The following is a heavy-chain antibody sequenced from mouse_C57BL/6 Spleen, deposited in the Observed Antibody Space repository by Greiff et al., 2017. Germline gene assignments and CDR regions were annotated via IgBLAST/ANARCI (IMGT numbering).Heavy chain of an antibody. Sequence: VHLVESGPGLVAPSQSLSITCTVSGFSLTSYGVSWVRQPPGTGLEWLGVIWGDGSTTYHSALISRLRVSEDNSKSQVFLKLKSLQTDDTATYYCAKMYYSSSIWYFDVWGTGTTVTVSS. CDR3: AKMYYSSSIWYFDV. CDR1: GFSLTSYG. J-gene: IGHJ1*03. D-gene: IGHD1-1*01. CDR2: IWGDGST. V-gene: IGHV2-3*01.